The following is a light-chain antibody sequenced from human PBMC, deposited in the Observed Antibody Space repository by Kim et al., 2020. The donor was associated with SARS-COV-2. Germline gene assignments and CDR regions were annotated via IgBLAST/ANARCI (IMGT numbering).Light chain of an antibody. Sequence: QSALTQPRSVSGSPGQSVTISCTGTSSDVGGYDYVSWYQQHPGKAPKLVIYDLTKRPSGVPDRFSGSKSGNTASLTISGLQTEDEADYYCCSFAGSPPYVFGSGTQLTVL. J-gene: IGLJ1*01. CDR1: SSDVGGYDY. CDR2: DLT. V-gene: IGLV2-11*01. CDR3: CSFAGSPPYV.